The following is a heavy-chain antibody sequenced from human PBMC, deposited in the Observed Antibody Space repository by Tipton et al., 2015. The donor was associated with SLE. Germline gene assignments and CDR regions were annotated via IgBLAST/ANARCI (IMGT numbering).Heavy chain of an antibody. J-gene: IGHJ6*03. CDR3: ARDLAIFGVVPFNYMDI. D-gene: IGHD3-3*01. CDR1: GFTFSSYW. V-gene: IGHV3-74*01. CDR2: INSDGSST. Sequence: GSLRLSCAASGFTFSSYWMHWVRQAPGKGLVWVSRINSDGSSTSYADSVKGRFTISRDNAKNTLYLQMNSLRAEDTAVYYCARDLAIFGVVPFNYMDIWGKGTTVTVSS.